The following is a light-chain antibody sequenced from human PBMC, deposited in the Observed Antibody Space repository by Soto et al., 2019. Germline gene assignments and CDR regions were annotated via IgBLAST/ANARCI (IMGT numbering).Light chain of an antibody. CDR3: QHYNNSPLT. V-gene: IGKV3D-15*02. Sequence: DIGMSQSASTLSGSAGDGATLSCRASQGIGDNLAWYQHKPGQTPRLLIYYTSTRATGVPARFSGSRSGTEFTLTINSLQSEDFAVYFCQHYNNSPLTFGRGTKVDIK. J-gene: IGKJ1*01. CDR1: QGIGDN. CDR2: YTS.